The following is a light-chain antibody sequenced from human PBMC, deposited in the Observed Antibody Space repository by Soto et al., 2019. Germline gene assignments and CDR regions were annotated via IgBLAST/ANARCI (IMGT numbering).Light chain of an antibody. Sequence: EIVMTQSPATLSVSPGERATLSCRASQSITINLAWYQQRPVQAPRLLIYGASTRATGIPARFSGSGSGTEFTLTISSLQSEDFGIYYCQQYDSLPPWTFGQGTKVEIK. CDR3: QQYDSLPPWT. CDR1: QSITIN. CDR2: GAS. J-gene: IGKJ1*01. V-gene: IGKV3-15*01.